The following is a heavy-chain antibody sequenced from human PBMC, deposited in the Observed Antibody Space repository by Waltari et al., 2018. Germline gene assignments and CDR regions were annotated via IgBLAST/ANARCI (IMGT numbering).Heavy chain of an antibody. D-gene: IGHD6-13*01. V-gene: IGHV4-4*09. Sequence: VQLQESGPGLVKPSETLSLTCTVSGGSISSYYWSWIRQPPGTGLEWIGYIYTSGSTNYNPSLKSRVTISVDTSKNQFSLKLSSVTAADTAVYYCARAGIAAAGTRDYYYYYYMDVWGKGTTVTVSS. CDR1: GGSISSYY. CDR3: ARAGIAAAGTRDYYYYYYMDV. J-gene: IGHJ6*03. CDR2: IYTSGST.